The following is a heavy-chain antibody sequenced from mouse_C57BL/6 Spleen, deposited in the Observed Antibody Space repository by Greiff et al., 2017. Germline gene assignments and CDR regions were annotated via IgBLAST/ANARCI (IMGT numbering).Heavy chain of an antibody. CDR2: ISYDGSN. J-gene: IGHJ4*01. CDR3: ARVDYAYAMDY. D-gene: IGHD2-4*01. Sequence: DVQLQESGPGLVKPSQSLSPTCSFTGYSITSGYYWNWIRQFPGNKLEWMGYISYDGSNNYNPSLKNRISITRDTSKNQFFLKLNSVTTEDTATYYCARVDYAYAMDYWGQGTSGTVSS. V-gene: IGHV3-6*01. CDR1: GYSITSGYY.